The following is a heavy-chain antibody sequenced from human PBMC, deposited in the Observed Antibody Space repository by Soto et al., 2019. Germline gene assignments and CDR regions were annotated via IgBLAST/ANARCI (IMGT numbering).Heavy chain of an antibody. Sequence: SETLSLTCTVSGGSISSYYWSWIRQPPGKGLEWIGYIYYSGSTNYNPSLKSRVTISVDTSKNQFSLKLSSVTAADTAVYYCARDMRLTGIYYFDYWGQGTLVTVSS. V-gene: IGHV4-59*01. CDR3: ARDMRLTGIYYFDY. CDR2: IYYSGST. D-gene: IGHD7-27*01. J-gene: IGHJ4*02. CDR1: GGSISSYY.